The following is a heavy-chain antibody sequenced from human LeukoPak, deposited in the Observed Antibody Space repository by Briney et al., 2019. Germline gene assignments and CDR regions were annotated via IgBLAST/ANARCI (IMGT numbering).Heavy chain of an antibody. CDR1: GFSFNTYA. CDR2: INSDGSNI. J-gene: IGHJ4*02. V-gene: IGHV3-74*01. Sequence: PGGSLRLSCAASGFSFNTYAMNWVRQAPGKGLVWVSRINSDGSNIKYADSVKGRFTISRDNAKNMLYLQMNSLRAEDTAVYYCYGSGSYWDFDFWGQGTLVTVSS. CDR3: YGSGSYWDFDF. D-gene: IGHD3-10*01.